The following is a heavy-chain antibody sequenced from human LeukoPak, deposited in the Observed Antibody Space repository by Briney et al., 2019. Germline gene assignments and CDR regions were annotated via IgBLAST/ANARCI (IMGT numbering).Heavy chain of an antibody. Sequence: GGSLRLSCAASGFTFGIYGMHWVREAPGKGLEYVSAITTNGGSTYYANSVKGRFTISRDNSKNTLFLQMGSLRAEDMAVYYCASRSSGSYNYWGQGTLVTVSS. CDR3: ASRSSGSYNY. J-gene: IGHJ4*02. CDR1: GFTFGIYG. CDR2: ITTNGGST. V-gene: IGHV3-64*01. D-gene: IGHD1-26*01.